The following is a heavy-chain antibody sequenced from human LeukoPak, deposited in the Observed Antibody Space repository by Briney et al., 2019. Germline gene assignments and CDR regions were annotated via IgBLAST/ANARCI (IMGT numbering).Heavy chain of an antibody. CDR2: IRYDGSNK. Sequence: GGSLRLSCAASGFTFSSYGMHWVRQAPGKGLEWVAFIRYDGSNKYYADSVKGRFTISRDNSKNTLYLQMNSLRAEDTALHYCARLSAYYYGSFFYYYMDVWGKGTTVTVSS. V-gene: IGHV3-30*02. J-gene: IGHJ6*03. D-gene: IGHD3-10*01. CDR1: GFTFSSYG. CDR3: ARLSAYYYGSFFYYYMDV.